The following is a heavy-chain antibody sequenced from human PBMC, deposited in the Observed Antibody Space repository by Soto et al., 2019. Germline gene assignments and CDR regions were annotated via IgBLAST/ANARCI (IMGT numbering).Heavy chain of an antibody. V-gene: IGHV4-39*01. J-gene: IGHJ4*02. CDR1: GGSISSSSYY. CDR2: IYYSGST. CDR3: ARHAVRSSGFTDY. D-gene: IGHD6-19*01. Sequence: QLQLQESGPGLVKPSETLSITCTVSGGSISSSSYYWGWIRLPPGKGLEWIGSIYYSGSTYYNPSLKSRLTISVDTSKNQFSLKLSSVTAADTAVYYCARHAVRSSGFTDYWGQGTLVTVSS.